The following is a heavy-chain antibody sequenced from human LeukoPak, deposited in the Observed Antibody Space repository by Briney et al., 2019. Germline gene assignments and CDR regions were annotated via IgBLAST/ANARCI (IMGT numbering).Heavy chain of an antibody. V-gene: IGHV3-23*01. CDR1: GFTFSSYT. J-gene: IGHJ4*02. CDR2: ISASGGNT. Sequence: PGGSLRLSCAASGFTFSSYTMSWVRQAPAKGLEWVSAISASGGNTYYADSVRGRFTISRDNAKNTLYLEMSSLRAEDTAMYYCARDYRGIPGGQGTLVTVSS. CDR3: ARDYRGIP. D-gene: IGHD1-14*01.